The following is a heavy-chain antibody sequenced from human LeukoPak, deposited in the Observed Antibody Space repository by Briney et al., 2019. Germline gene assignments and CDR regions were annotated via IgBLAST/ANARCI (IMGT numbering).Heavy chain of an antibody. V-gene: IGHV4-34*01. CDR3: ARERGRGYSYGLVF. J-gene: IGHJ4*02. CDR1: GGSFSGYY. D-gene: IGHD5-18*01. Sequence: PSETLSLTCAVYGGSFSGYYWSWIRQPPGKGLERIGEINHSGSTNYNPSLKSRVTISVDTSKNQFSLKLSSVTAADTAVYYCARERGRGYSYGLVFWGQGTLVTVSS. CDR2: INHSGST.